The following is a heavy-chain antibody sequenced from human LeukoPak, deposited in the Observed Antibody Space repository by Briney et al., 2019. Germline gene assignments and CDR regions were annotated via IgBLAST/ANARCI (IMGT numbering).Heavy chain of an antibody. J-gene: IGHJ4*02. CDR2: IYPGDSDT. CDR1: GYSFTSYW. Sequence: GESLKISCKGSGYSFTSYWIGWVHQMPGKGLEWMGIIYPGDSDTRYSPSFQGQVTISADKSMSTAYLQWSSLKASDTAMYYCATQPYCSSTSCPPHFDYWGQGTLVTVSS. CDR3: ATQPYCSSTSCPPHFDY. D-gene: IGHD2-2*01. V-gene: IGHV5-51*07.